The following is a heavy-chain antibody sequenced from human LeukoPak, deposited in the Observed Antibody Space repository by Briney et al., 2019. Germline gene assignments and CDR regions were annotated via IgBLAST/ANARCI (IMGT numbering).Heavy chain of an antibody. D-gene: IGHD3-22*01. V-gene: IGHV3-21*01. CDR2: INILSNYI. CDR1: GFTFSSYS. CDR3: ARDQYYYDSSGYFDAFDI. Sequence: GGSLRLSCAASGFTFSSYSMNWVRQAPGKGLESVSSINILSNYIYYADSVKGRFTISRDNAKNSLYLQMNSLRAEDTAVYYCARDQYYYDSSGYFDAFDIWGQGTMVTVSS. J-gene: IGHJ3*02.